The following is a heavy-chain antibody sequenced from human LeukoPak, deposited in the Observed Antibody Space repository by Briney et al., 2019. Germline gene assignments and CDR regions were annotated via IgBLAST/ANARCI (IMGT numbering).Heavy chain of an antibody. J-gene: IGHJ4*02. Sequence: GGSLRVSCAASGFTFRSSWMHWVRQAPGKGLVWVSRINGDGSSTSYADSVKGRFTISRDNAKNTLSLEMNSLRAEDTAVYYCGREGDKAVAGSLVYWGQGILSPSPQ. D-gene: IGHD6-19*01. V-gene: IGHV3-74*01. CDR2: INGDGSST. CDR3: GREGDKAVAGSLVY. CDR1: GFTFRSSW.